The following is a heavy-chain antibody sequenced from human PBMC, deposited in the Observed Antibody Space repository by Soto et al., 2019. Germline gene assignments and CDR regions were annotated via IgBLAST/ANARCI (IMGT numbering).Heavy chain of an antibody. Sequence: EVQLVESGGGLVKPGGSLTLSCAPSGFTFSNAWMSWVPRAPGKGLEWVGRIKSKTDGGTTDYAAPVKGRFTISRDDSKNTVYLQMNSLKNEDTAVYYCTTLLWLPYDYWGQGTLVTVSS. D-gene: IGHD5-12*01. CDR3: TTLLWLPYDY. J-gene: IGHJ4*02. CDR2: IKSKTDGGTT. V-gene: IGHV3-15*01. CDR1: GFTFSNAW.